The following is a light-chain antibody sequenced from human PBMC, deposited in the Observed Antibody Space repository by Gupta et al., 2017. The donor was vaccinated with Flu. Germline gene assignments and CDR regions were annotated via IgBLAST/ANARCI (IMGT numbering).Light chain of an antibody. V-gene: IGKV3-15*01. CDR3: QQYNNWPLT. J-gene: IGKJ2*01. Sequence: ELVLTQSPATLSVSPGERATLSCRASQCVSSNLAWYQQKPGQAPRLLIYGASTRATGIPARFSGSGSGTEFTLTISSLQSEDFAVYYCQQYNNWPLTFGQGTKLEIK. CDR2: GAS. CDR1: QCVSSN.